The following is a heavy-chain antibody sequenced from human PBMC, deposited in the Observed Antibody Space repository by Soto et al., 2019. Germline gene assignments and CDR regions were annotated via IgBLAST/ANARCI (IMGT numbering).Heavy chain of an antibody. CDR2: IIPILGIT. CDR3: ARDSPIGSTFSGYDAIDS. J-gene: IGHJ4*02. CDR1: GGTFSSST. V-gene: IGHV1-69*04. D-gene: IGHD5-12*01. Sequence: SVKVSCKASGGTFSSSTISWVRQAPGQGLEWMGRIIPILGITNYAQDFQGRLTITADKSTNTTYMELTSLTSKDTAVYFCARDSPIGSTFSGYDAIDSWGQGTLVTVSS.